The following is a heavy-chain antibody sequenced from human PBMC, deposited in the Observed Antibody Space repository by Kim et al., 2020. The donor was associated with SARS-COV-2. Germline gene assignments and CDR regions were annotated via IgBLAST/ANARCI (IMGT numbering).Heavy chain of an antibody. CDR2: IYYSGST. J-gene: IGHJ4*02. V-gene: IGHV4-59*01. D-gene: IGHD4-17*01. CDR1: GGSISSYY. CDR3: ARDKDGDYALGY. Sequence: SETLSLTCTVSGGSISSYYWSWIRQPPGKGLEWIGYIYYSGSTNYNPSLKSRVTISVDTSKNQFSLKLSSVTAADTAVYYCARDKDGDYALGYWGQGTL.